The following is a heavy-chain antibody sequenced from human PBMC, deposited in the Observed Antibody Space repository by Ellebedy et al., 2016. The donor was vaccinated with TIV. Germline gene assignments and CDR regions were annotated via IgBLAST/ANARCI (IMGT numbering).Heavy chain of an antibody. CDR2: ITSSGYYT. CDR3: ARHEGDYYGSGRFDP. D-gene: IGHD3-10*01. J-gene: IGHJ5*02. V-gene: IGHV3-11*03. CDR1: GFTFGTSW. Sequence: GESLKISXAASGFTFGTSWMSWVRQAPGKGLEWISYITSSGYYTNYADSVKGRFTISRDNAKNSLYLQMNSLRAEDTAVYYCARHEGDYYGSGRFDPWGQGTLVTVSS.